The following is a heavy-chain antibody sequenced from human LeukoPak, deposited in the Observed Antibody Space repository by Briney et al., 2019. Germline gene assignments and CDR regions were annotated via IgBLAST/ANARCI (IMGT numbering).Heavy chain of an antibody. J-gene: IGHJ6*02. CDR3: ARDLVGVRGVRIYPSYYCYGMDV. CDR1: GYTFTGYY. D-gene: IGHD3-10*01. CDR2: INPNSGGT. Sequence: ASVKVSCKASGYTFTGYYMHWVRQAPGQGLEWMGWINPNSGGTNYAQKFQGRVTMTRDTSISTAYMELSRLRSDDTAVYYCARDLVGVRGVRIYPSYYCYGMDVWGQGTTVTVSS. V-gene: IGHV1-2*02.